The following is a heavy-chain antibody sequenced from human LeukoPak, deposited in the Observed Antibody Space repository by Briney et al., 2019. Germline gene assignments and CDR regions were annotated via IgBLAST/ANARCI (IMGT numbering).Heavy chain of an antibody. J-gene: IGHJ3*01. Sequence: GESLKISCKTSGYSFVSHWIVWVRQMPGKGLEWLGIIYPGDSDTRYSPSFQGQVTISADKSISTAYLHWSSLRASDTAMYYCARRPSYDFWSGYYGVDGLDVWGQGTMVTVSS. V-gene: IGHV5-51*01. CDR1: GYSFVSHW. CDR3: ARRPSYDFWSGYYGVDGLDV. CDR2: IYPGDSDT. D-gene: IGHD3-3*01.